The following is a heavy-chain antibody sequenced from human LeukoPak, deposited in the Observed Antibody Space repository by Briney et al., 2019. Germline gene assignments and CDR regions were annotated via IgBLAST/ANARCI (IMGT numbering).Heavy chain of an antibody. J-gene: IGHJ6*03. CDR3: ARVSYGDYGLGPVGVSSYYYYYMDV. Sequence: PSETLSLTCTVSGYSISSGYYWGWIRQPPGKGLEWIGSIYHSGSTYYNPSLKSRVTISVDTSKNQFSLKLSSVTAADTAVYYCARVSYGDYGLGPVGVSSYYYYYMDVWGKGTTVTVSS. CDR1: GYSISSGYY. D-gene: IGHD4-17*01. V-gene: IGHV4-38-2*02. CDR2: IYHSGST.